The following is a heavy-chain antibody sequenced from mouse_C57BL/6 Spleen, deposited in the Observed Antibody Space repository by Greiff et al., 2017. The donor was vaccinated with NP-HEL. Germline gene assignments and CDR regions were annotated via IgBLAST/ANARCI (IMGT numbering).Heavy chain of an antibody. CDR3: ARQVNDYDRGAMDY. CDR2: ISSGSSTI. CDR1: GFTFSDYG. J-gene: IGHJ4*01. D-gene: IGHD2-4*01. V-gene: IGHV5-17*01. Sequence: EVKLMESGGGLVKPGGSLKLSCAASGFTFSDYGMHWVRQAPEKGLEWVAYISSGSSTIYYADTVKGRFTISRDNAKNTLFLQMTSLRSEDTAMYYCARQVNDYDRGAMDYWGQGTSVTVSS.